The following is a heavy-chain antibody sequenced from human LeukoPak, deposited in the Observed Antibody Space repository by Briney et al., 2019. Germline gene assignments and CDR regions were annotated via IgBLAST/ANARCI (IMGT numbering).Heavy chain of an antibody. J-gene: IGHJ4*02. V-gene: IGHV3-20*04. CDR3: ARASYYYDSSGYYAGDY. Sequence: GGSLRLSCAASGFTFDDYGMSWVRQAPEKGLEWVSGINWNGGSTGYADSVKGRFTISRDNAKNSLYLQMNSLRAEDTALYYCARASYYYDSSGYYAGDYWGQGTLVTVSS. D-gene: IGHD3-22*01. CDR1: GFTFDDYG. CDR2: INWNGGST.